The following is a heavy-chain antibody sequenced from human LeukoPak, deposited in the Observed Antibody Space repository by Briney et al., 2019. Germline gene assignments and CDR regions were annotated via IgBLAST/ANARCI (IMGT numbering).Heavy chain of an antibody. CDR1: GFTFSSYE. V-gene: IGHV3-48*03. J-gene: IGHJ3*02. CDR2: ISSSGSTI. Sequence: GGSLRLSCAASGFTFSSYEMNWVRQAPGKGLEWVSYISSSGSTIYYADSVKGRFTISRDNAKNSLYLQMNSLKTEDTAVYYCARIGIVAEPPAISGRAFDIWGQGTMVTVSS. D-gene: IGHD2-2*02. CDR3: ARIGIVAEPPAISGRAFDI.